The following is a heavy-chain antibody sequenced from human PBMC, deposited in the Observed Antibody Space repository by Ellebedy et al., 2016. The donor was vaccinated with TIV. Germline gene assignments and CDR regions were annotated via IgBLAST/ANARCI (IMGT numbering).Heavy chain of an antibody. CDR1: GINFSSYG. Sequence: PGGSLRLSCATSGINFSSYGMHWVRQAPGKGLEWVAIIWYDGTKKYYSDSVKGLFTISRDNSKNPVQLQMYSLGVEDTAVYYCASAQVCTGKGAGIRGIDFDYWGQGTLVTVSS. CDR2: IWYDGTKK. D-gene: IGHD3-10*01. CDR3: ASAQVCTGKGAGIRGIDFDY. J-gene: IGHJ4*02. V-gene: IGHV3-33*03.